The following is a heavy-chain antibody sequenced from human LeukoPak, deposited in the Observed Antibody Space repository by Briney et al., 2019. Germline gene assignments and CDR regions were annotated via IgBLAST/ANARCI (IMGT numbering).Heavy chain of an antibody. D-gene: IGHD2-15*01. J-gene: IGHJ4*02. CDR2: ISGSGNST. CDR3: AKVLVLVSANRYYFDY. V-gene: IGHV3-23*01. Sequence: GGSLRLSCAASGLTFSGSAMSWVRQAPGKGLEWVSLISGSGNSTYYADSVKGRFTISRDNSKNTLYLQMNSLRAEDRAVYYCAKVLVLVSANRYYFDYWGQGTLVTVSS. CDR1: GLTFSGSA.